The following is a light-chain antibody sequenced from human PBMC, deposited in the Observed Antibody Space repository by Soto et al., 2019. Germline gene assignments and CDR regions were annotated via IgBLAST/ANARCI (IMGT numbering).Light chain of an antibody. Sequence: EIVLTQSPATLSLSPGERAPLSCRASQSVSSYLAWYQQKPGQAPRLLIYGASSRATGIPDRFSGSGSGTDFTLTISRLEPEDFAVYYCQQYGSSPLTFAQRTGLEIK. CDR2: GAS. CDR1: QSVSSY. J-gene: IGKJ5*01. CDR3: QQYGSSPLT. V-gene: IGKV3-20*01.